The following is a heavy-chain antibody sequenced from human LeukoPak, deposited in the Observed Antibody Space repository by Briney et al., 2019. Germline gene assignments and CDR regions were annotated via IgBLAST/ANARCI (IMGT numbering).Heavy chain of an antibody. CDR2: IDWDDDK. D-gene: IGHD6-13*01. CDR1: GFSLSTSGMC. Sequence: SGPALVKPTQTLTLTCTFSGFSLSTSGMCVSWIRQPPGKALEWLARIDWDDDKYYSTSLKTRLTISKDTSKNQVVLTMTNMDPVDTATYYCALKIIAAAGPEEDYWGQGTLVTVSS. J-gene: IGHJ4*02. CDR3: ALKIIAAAGPEEDY. V-gene: IGHV2-70*11.